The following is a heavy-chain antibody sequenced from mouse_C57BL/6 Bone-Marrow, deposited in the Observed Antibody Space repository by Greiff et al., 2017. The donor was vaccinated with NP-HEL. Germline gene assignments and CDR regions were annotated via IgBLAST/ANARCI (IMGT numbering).Heavy chain of an antibody. V-gene: IGHV2-2*01. CDR3: ARIPYDYDVAWFAY. J-gene: IGHJ3*01. CDR2: IWSGGST. Sequence: VKLVESGPGLVQPSQSLSITCTVSGFSLTSYGVHWVRQSPGKGLEWLGVIWSGGSTDYNAAFISRLSISKDNSKSQVFFKMNSLQADDTAIYYCARIPYDYDVAWFAYWGQGTLVTVSA. D-gene: IGHD2-4*01. CDR1: GFSLTSYG.